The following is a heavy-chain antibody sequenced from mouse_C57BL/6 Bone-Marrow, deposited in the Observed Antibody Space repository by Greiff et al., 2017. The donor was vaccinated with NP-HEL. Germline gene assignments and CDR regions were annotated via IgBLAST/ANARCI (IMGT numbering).Heavy chain of an antibody. V-gene: IGHV1-81*01. CDR1: GYTFTSYG. CDR3: ARWSLLRAMDY. CDR2: IYPRSGNT. J-gene: IGHJ4*01. Sequence: QVQLQQSGAELARPGASVKLSCKASGYTFTSYGISWVKQRTGQGLEWIGEIYPRSGNTYYNEKFKGKATLTADKSSSIAYMELRSLTSEDSAVYFCARWSLLRAMDYWGQGTSVTVSS. D-gene: IGHD1-1*01.